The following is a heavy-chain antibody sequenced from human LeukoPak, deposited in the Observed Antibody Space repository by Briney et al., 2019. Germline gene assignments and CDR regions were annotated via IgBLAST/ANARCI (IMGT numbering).Heavy chain of an antibody. D-gene: IGHD1-7*01. CDR1: GGTFSSYA. CDR2: IIPIFGTA. J-gene: IGHJ4*02. Sequence: ASVKVSCKASGGTFSSYAISWVRQAPGQGLEWMGGIIPIFGTANYAQKFQGRVTITTDESTSTAYMELSSLRSEDTAVYYCAFRNYVTYYFDYWGQGTLVTVSS. CDR3: AFRNYVTYYFDY. V-gene: IGHV1-69*05.